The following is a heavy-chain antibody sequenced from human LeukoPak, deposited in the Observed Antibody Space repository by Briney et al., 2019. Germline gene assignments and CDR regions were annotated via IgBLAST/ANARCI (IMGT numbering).Heavy chain of an antibody. D-gene: IGHD4-17*01. V-gene: IGHV4-59*08. CDR1: GASISRYY. CDR2: IYNSGNT. J-gene: IGHJ2*01. Sequence: SETLSLTCSVSGASISRYYWNWIRQPPGKGLEWIGHIYNSGNTNYNPSLKSRVTLSLDTSKNQFSLKLNSGTAADTAVYYCARRTVDDWYFDLWGRGTLVTVSS. CDR3: ARRTVDDWYFDL.